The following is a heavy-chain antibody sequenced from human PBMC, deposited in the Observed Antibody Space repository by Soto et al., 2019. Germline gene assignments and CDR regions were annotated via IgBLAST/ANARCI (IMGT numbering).Heavy chain of an antibody. CDR3: ARLGGYYQAFDN. D-gene: IGHD3-3*01. CDR1: GGSISSYY. V-gene: IGHV4-59*08. Sequence: SETLSLTCTVSGGSISSYYWIWIRQPPGKGLEWIGYIYYSGSTNYNPSLKSRVTISVDTSKNQFSLKLDSVTAADTAVYYCARLGGYYQAFDNWGQGTLVTVSS. CDR2: IYYSGST. J-gene: IGHJ4*02.